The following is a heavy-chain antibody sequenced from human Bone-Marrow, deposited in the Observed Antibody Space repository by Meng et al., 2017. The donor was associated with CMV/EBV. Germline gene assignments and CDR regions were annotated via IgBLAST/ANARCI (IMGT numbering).Heavy chain of an antibody. Sequence: GESLKIPCAASGFTFSNAWMSWVRQAPGKGLEWVGRIKSKTDGGTTDYAAPVKGRFTISRDDSKNTLYLQMNSLKTEDTAVYYCARDPLASYLDYWGQGTLVTVPS. CDR3: ARDPLASYLDY. V-gene: IGHV3-15*01. J-gene: IGHJ4*02. CDR1: GFTFSNAW. CDR2: IKSKTDGGTT.